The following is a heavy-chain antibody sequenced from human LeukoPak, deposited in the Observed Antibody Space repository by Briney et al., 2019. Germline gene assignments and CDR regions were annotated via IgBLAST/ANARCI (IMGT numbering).Heavy chain of an antibody. CDR3: AREGSDGYLFDY. Sequence: SQTLSLTCAISGDSVPSNSATWDWIRQSPSRGLEWLGRTYYRSKWYNDYAVSVKSRVTINPDTSKNQFSLQLNSVTPEDTAVYYCAREGSDGYLFDYWGQGSLVIVSS. CDR2: TYYRSKWYN. D-gene: IGHD3-16*01. CDR1: GDSVPSNSAT. J-gene: IGHJ4*02. V-gene: IGHV6-1*01.